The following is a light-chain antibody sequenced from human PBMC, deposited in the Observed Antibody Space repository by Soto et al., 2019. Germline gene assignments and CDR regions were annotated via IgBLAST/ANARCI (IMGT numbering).Light chain of an antibody. CDR1: QSISSY. J-gene: IGKJ1*01. Sequence: DIQMTQSPSSLSASVGDRVTITCRASQSISSYLNWYQQKPGKAPKLLIYAASSLQSVVPSRFSGSGSGTDFTLTISSLQPEDFATYYCQQSYSTPPWTFGQGTTVEIK. CDR3: QQSYSTPPWT. V-gene: IGKV1-39*01. CDR2: AAS.